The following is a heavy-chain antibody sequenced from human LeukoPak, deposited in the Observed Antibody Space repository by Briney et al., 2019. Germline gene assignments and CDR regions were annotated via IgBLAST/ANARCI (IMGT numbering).Heavy chain of an antibody. CDR3: AKVDRYDYVWGSYIDY. Sequence: GGSLRLACAASGFTFSSYAMSWVRQAPGKGLEWISATSGSGGSTYYADSVKGRFTISRDNSKNTLYLQMNSLRAEDTAVYYCAKVDRYDYVWGSYIDYWGQGTLVTVSS. D-gene: IGHD3-16*01. J-gene: IGHJ4*02. V-gene: IGHV3-23*01. CDR1: GFTFSSYA. CDR2: TSGSGGST.